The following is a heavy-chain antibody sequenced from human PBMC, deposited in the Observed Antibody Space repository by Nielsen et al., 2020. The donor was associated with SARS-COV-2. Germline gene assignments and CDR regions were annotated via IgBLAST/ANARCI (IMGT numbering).Heavy chain of an antibody. D-gene: IGHD4-23*01. J-gene: IGHJ4*02. V-gene: IGHV2-70*11. Sequence: SGPTLAKPTQTLTLTCTFSGFSLSPRGMCVSWIRQPPEKALEWLARLDLDDDKYYSTSLKTRLTISKDTSKNQVVLTMTNMDPVDTATYYCARTYYGGNSAFFDYWGQGTLVTVSS. CDR2: LDLDDDK. CDR1: GFSLSPRGMC. CDR3: ARTYYGGNSAFFDY.